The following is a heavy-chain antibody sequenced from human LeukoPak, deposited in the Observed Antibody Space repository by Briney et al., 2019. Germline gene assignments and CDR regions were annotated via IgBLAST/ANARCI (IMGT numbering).Heavy chain of an antibody. V-gene: IGHV3-33*01. CDR3: ARGAYCSGGRCPGAFDI. D-gene: IGHD2-15*01. J-gene: IGHJ3*02. CDR2: LWYDGSNK. CDR1: GFTFSNYA. Sequence: QPGRSLRLSCAASGFTFSNYAMYWVRQAPGKRLEWVTILWYDGSNKNYADSVKGRFTISRDNSKNTLYLQMNSLRAEDTAVYYCARGAYCSGGRCPGAFDIWGQGTMVTVSS.